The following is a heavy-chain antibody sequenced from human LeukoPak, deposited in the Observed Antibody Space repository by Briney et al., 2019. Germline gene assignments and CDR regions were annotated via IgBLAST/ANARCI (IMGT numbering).Heavy chain of an antibody. CDR3: ARGVPFGYSSGWYLGYYDSSGPEMYWFDP. CDR2: IYYSGST. D-gene: IGHD6-19*01. Sequence: PSETLSLTCTVSGGSISSSSYYWGWIRQPPGKGLEWIGSIYYSGSTYYNPSLKSRVTISVDTSKNQFSLKLSSVTAADTAVYYCARGVPFGYSSGWYLGYYDSSGPEMYWFDPWGQGTLVTVSS. J-gene: IGHJ5*02. CDR1: GGSISSSSYY. V-gene: IGHV4-39*07.